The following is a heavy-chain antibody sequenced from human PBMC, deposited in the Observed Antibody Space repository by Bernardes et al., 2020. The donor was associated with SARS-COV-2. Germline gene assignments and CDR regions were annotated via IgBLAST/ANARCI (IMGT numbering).Heavy chain of an antibody. CDR2: INHSGST. CDR1: GGSFSGYY. V-gene: IGHV4-34*01. Sequence: SETLSLTCAVYGGSFSGYYWSWIRQPPGKGLEWIGEINHSGSTNYNPSLKSRVTISVDTSKNQFSLKLSSVTAADTAVYYCARVLAVAAGSGYMDVWGKGTTVTVSS. CDR3: ARVLAVAAGSGYMDV. J-gene: IGHJ6*03. D-gene: IGHD6-19*01.